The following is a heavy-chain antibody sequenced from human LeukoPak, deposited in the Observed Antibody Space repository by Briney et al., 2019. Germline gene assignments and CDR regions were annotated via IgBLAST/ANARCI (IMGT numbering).Heavy chain of an antibody. J-gene: IGHJ5*02. V-gene: IGHV3-74*01. Sequence: GGSLRLSCAASGFTFSLYWMHWVRQGPGKELMWVSRLNEDGSTADYADSVKGRFTMSRDNAKGKVFLEMRSLTVEDTAIYFCVRERIYYSDLAYKERENFDPWGRGTLVTVSS. CDR3: VRERIYYSDLAYKERENFDP. D-gene: IGHD1-26*01. CDR1: GFTFSLYW. CDR2: LNEDGSTA.